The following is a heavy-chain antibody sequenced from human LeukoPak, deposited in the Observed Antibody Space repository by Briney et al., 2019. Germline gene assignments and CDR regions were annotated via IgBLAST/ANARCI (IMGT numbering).Heavy chain of an antibody. D-gene: IGHD2-15*01. CDR1: GYTFTSYA. CDR2: INAGNGNT. CDR3: ARDRDVVVVAALDY. Sequence: ASVKVSCKASGYTFTSYAMHWVRQAPGQRLEWMGWINAGNGNTKYSQKFQGRVTITRDTSASTAYMELSSLRSEDTAMYYCARDRDVVVVAALDYWGQGTLVTVSS. J-gene: IGHJ4*02. V-gene: IGHV1-3*01.